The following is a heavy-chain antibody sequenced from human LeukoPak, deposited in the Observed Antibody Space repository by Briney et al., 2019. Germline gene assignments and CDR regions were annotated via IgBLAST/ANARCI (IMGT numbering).Heavy chain of an antibody. Sequence: PGGSLRLSCAASGFTFSSYWMSWVRQAPGKGLEWVANIKQDGSEKYYVDSVKGRFTISRDNAKNSLYLQMNSLRSDDTAVYYYARTKDTAMFDYWGQGTLVTVSS. CDR2: IKQDGSEK. J-gene: IGHJ4*02. CDR1: GFTFSSYW. V-gene: IGHV3-7*03. CDR3: ARTKDTAMFDY. D-gene: IGHD5-18*01.